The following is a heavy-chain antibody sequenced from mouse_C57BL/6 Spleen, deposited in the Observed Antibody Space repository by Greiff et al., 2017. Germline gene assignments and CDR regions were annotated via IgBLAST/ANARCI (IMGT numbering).Heavy chain of an antibody. CDR2: INYDGSST. CDR3: ARAYSNYGFDD. J-gene: IGHJ2*01. Sequence: DVHLVESEGGLVQPGSSMKLSCTASGFTFSDYYMAWVRQVPEKGLEWVANINYDGSSTYYLDSLKSRFIISRDNAKNILYLQMSSLKSEDTATYYCARAYSNYGFDDWGQGTTLTVSS. CDR1: GFTFSDYY. V-gene: IGHV5-16*01. D-gene: IGHD2-5*01.